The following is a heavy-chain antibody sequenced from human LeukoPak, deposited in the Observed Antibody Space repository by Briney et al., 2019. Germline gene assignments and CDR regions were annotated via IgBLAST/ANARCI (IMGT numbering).Heavy chain of an antibody. J-gene: IGHJ4*02. Sequence: ASVKVSCKASGYTFTSYAMHWVRQAPGQRLEWMGWINAGNGNTKYSQEFQGRVTITRDTSASTAYMELSSLRSEDMAVYYCARERGYCSGGSCYRAFDYWGQGTLVTVSS. CDR3: ARERGYCSGGSCYRAFDY. CDR2: INAGNGNT. D-gene: IGHD2-15*01. V-gene: IGHV1-3*03. CDR1: GYTFTSYA.